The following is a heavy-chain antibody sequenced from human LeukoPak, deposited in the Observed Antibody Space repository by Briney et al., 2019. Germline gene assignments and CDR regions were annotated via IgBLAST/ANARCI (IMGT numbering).Heavy chain of an antibody. D-gene: IGHD3-22*01. CDR1: GFTFRGYW. V-gene: IGHV3-7*01. J-gene: IGHJ1*01. CDR2: IKEDGSEK. CDR3: ATDQDHGYFRQ. Sequence: GGSLRLSCVASGFTFRGYWMTWVRQAPGKKPEWVANIKEDGSEKYYDDSVRGRFTISRDNAKNTLYLDMNSLRAEDTAVFYCATDQDHGYFRQWGQGTLVIVSS.